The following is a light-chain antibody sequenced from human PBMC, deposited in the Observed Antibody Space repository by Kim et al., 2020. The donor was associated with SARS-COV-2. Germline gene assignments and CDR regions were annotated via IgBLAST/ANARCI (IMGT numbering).Light chain of an antibody. V-gene: IGLV1-44*01. CDR1: SSNIGSNF. J-gene: IGLJ3*02. Sequence: GQRVTISCSGSSSNIGSNFVIWYKQVPGRAPKLLINGNDKWPSGVPDRFSGSKSGTSASLAISGLQSEDEADYYCAVWDDSLKGPVFGGGTQLTVL. CDR2: GND. CDR3: AVWDDSLKGPV.